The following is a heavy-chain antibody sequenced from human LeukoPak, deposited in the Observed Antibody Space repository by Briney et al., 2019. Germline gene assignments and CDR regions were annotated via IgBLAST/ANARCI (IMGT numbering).Heavy chain of an antibody. J-gene: IGHJ4*02. V-gene: IGHV3-23*01. CDR2: ISGSGGTT. Sequence: PGGSLRLSCAASGFTFSNYAVTWVRQAPGKGLEWVSGISGSGGTTYYADSVKGRFTISRDNSKNTLYLQMNSLRAEDTAVYYCAKDWGSFDYWGQGTLVTVSS. CDR1: GFTFSNYA. D-gene: IGHD3-16*01. CDR3: AKDWGSFDY.